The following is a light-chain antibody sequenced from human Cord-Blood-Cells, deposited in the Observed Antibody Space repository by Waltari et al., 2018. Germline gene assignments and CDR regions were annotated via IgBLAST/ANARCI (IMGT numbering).Light chain of an antibody. CDR1: SHDVGGYNY. Sequence: QSALTQPASVSGSPGQSITISCTGTSHDVGGYNYVSWYQQHPVKAPKLIIYDVSNRPSGVSNRFSGSKSGNTASLTISGLQAEDEADYYCSSYTSSSTWVFGGGTKLTVL. V-gene: IGLV2-14*03. CDR2: DVS. J-gene: IGLJ3*02. CDR3: SSYTSSSTWV.